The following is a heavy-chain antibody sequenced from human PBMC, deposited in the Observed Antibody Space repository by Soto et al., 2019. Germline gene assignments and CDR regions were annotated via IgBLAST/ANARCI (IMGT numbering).Heavy chain of an antibody. CDR1: GFTFSTYA. Sequence: PGGSLRLSCAASGFTFSTYAMHWVRQAPGKGLXXXXXXXXXXXXXXXXXXXXGRFTISRDNSKNTLYLQMGSLRAEDMAVYYCARGPYYDPIHYFDYWGQGALVTVSS. V-gene: IGHV3-64*01. CDR2: XXXXXXXX. J-gene: IGHJ4*02. D-gene: IGHD3-3*01. CDR3: ARGPYYDPIHYFDY.